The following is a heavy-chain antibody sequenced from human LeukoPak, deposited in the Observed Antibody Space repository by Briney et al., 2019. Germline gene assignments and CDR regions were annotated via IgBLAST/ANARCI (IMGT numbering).Heavy chain of an antibody. CDR2: IYYSGST. V-gene: IGHV4-39*01. D-gene: IGHD1-26*01. J-gene: IGHJ3*02. CDR1: GGSIRSSSSY. Sequence: PSETLSLTCPVPGGSIRSSSSYGGWIRQPPGKGLEWIGSIYYSGSTYYNPSLKSRVTISVDTSKNQFSLKLSSVTAADTAVYYCARRPVGVTLRLAFGICGQETMVTVSS. CDR3: ARRPVGVTLRLAFGI.